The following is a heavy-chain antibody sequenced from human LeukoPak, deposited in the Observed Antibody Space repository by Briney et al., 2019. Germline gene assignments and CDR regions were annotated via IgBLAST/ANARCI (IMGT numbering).Heavy chain of an antibody. V-gene: IGHV4-39*01. CDR2: IYYSGST. Sequence: PSETLSLTCTVSGGSISSSSYFWAWIRQPPGTGLEWIGSIYYSGSTYYNPSLKSRVTVSVDTSKNQLSLKVNSVTAADTAVYYCARQDYYEKSGYYYFDHWGQGTLVTVSS. J-gene: IGHJ4*02. D-gene: IGHD3-22*01. CDR3: ARQDYYEKSGYYYFDH. CDR1: GGSISSSSYF.